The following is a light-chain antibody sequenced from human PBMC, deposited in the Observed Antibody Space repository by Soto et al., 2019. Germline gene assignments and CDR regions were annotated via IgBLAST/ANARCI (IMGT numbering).Light chain of an antibody. Sequence: QAVVTQEPSLTVSPGGTVTLTCGSSTGAVTNGHYPYWFQQKPGQAPRTLIYDTSKKHSWTPARFSVSLLGGKAAVTLSGAQPEDEAEYFCLLSYRGARVFGTGTKVTVL. CDR3: LLSYRGARV. V-gene: IGLV7-46*01. CDR1: TGAVTNGHY. J-gene: IGLJ1*01. CDR2: DTS.